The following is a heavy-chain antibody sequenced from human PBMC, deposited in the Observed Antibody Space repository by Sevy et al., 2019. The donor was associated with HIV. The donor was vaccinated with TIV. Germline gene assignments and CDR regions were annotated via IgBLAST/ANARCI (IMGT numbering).Heavy chain of an antibody. Sequence: GGSLRLSCTTSGFTFDDYAMSWFRQAPGKGLEWVAFITRNSYEAYGGKTDYAASVKGRFIISRDDSKSIAHLQMNSLKTEDTAVYYCTRGLATADTPEYYFDYWGQGTLVTVSS. CDR2: ITRNSYEAYGGKT. CDR3: TRGLATADTPEYYFDY. CDR1: GFTFDDYA. V-gene: IGHV3-49*03. D-gene: IGHD5-12*01. J-gene: IGHJ4*02.